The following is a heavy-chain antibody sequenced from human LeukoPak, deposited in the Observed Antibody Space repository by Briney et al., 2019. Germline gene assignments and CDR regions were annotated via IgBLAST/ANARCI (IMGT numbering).Heavy chain of an antibody. J-gene: IGHJ4*02. CDR2: ISSTSIYT. Sequence: GGSLRLSCAASGFTFSDFYMTWIRQAPGKGLEWVSYISSTSIYTKYGDSLKGRFTISRDNAKNSLYLQMNSLRVEDTAFYYCGRVSPFDFWGQGILVTVSS. CDR1: GFTFSDFY. CDR3: GRVSPFDF. V-gene: IGHV3-11*06.